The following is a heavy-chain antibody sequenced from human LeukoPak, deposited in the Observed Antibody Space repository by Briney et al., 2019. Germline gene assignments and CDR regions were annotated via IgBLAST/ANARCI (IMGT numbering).Heavy chain of an antibody. Sequence: PGGSLRLSCAASGFIFSNDVMDWVRQAPGKRLEWVSSITPSGDKAYYIDSVRGRFTMSRDNSKNTLYLQMNSLRAEDTAVYYCARQNWGFDYWGQGTLVTVSS. D-gene: IGHD7-27*01. CDR3: ARQNWGFDY. J-gene: IGHJ4*02. CDR2: ITPSGDKA. CDR1: GFIFSNDV. V-gene: IGHV3-23*01.